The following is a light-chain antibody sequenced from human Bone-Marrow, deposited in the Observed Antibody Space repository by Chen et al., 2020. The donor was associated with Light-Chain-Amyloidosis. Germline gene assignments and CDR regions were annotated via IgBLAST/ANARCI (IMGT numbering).Light chain of an antibody. CDR3: QVWDRSSDRPV. J-gene: IGLJ3*02. CDR2: DDS. Sequence: SYVLTQPSSVSVAPGQTATIACGGNNIGSTSVHWYQQTPGQAPLLVVYDDSDRPSGIPERLSGANSGNMATLTISRVEAGDEADDYCQVWDRSSDRPVFGGGTKLTGL. CDR1: NIGSTS. V-gene: IGLV3-21*02.